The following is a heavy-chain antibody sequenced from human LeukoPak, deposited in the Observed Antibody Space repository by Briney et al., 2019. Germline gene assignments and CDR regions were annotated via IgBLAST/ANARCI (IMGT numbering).Heavy chain of an antibody. Sequence: PSETLSLTCTVSGGSISSYYWSWIRQPPGKGLEWIGYIYYSGSTNYNPSLKSRVTISVDTSKNQFSLKLSSVTAADTAVYYCARRRQPYYYDSSGYYRPIDAFDIWGQGTMVTVSS. V-gene: IGHV4-59*08. J-gene: IGHJ3*02. CDR2: IYYSGST. D-gene: IGHD3-22*01. CDR1: GGSISSYY. CDR3: ARRRQPYYYDSSGYYRPIDAFDI.